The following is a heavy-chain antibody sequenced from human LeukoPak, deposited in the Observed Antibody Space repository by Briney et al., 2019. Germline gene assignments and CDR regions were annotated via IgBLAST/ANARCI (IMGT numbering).Heavy chain of an antibody. J-gene: IGHJ4*02. D-gene: IGHD5-18*01. CDR1: GDSVSSNSAA. CDR3: AREYSHGRFDY. V-gene: IGHV6-1*01. CDR2: TYYRSKWYN. Sequence: SQTLSLTCGISGDSVSSNSAAWNWIRQSPSGGLEWLGRTYYRSKWYNNYAVSVKSRITINPDSSKNQVSLQLNSVTPEDTAMYYCAREYSHGRFDYWGQGTLVTVSS.